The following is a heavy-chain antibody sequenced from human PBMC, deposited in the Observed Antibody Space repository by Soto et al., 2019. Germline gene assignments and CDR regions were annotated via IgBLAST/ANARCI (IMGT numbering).Heavy chain of an antibody. J-gene: IGHJ5*02. D-gene: IGHD3-22*01. CDR3: AREAHQYYYDSSGYYYSPWFDP. CDR1: GYTLTSYG. Sequence: ASVKVSCKASGYTLTSYGGSWVRQAPGQGLEWMGWISAYNGNTNYAQKLQGRVTMTTDTSTSTAYMELRSLRSDDTAVYYCAREAHQYYYDSSGYYYSPWFDPWGQGTLVTVSS. V-gene: IGHV1-18*01. CDR2: ISAYNGNT.